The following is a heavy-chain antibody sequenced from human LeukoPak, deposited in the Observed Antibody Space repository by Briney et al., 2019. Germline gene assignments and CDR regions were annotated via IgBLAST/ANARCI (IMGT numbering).Heavy chain of an antibody. CDR3: ARLRLYDILSGYYQYYDYYYYMDV. V-gene: IGHV4-39*01. J-gene: IGHJ6*03. CDR2: IYYSGST. D-gene: IGHD3-9*01. Sequence: PSETLSLTCTVSGGTISSSSYYWGWIRQPPGKGLEWIGSIYYSGSTYYNPSLKSRVTISVDTSKNQFSLKLSSVTAADTAVYYCARLRLYDILSGYYQYYDYYYYMDVWGKGTTVTVSS. CDR1: GGTISSSSYY.